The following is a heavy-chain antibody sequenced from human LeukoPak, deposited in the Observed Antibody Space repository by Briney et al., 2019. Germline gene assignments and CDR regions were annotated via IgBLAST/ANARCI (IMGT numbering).Heavy chain of an antibody. V-gene: IGHV3-74*01. CDR2: INTDGSIT. CDR3: ARDRGPRTGFMVREAYDY. J-gene: IGHJ4*02. Sequence: GGSLRLSCAASGFTFSDYWIHWVRQAPGKGLVWVSRINTDGSITNYADSVKGRFSISRDNAKNTLYLQMSGLRAEDTAVYYCARDRGPRTGFMVREAYDYWGQGTLVTVSS. D-gene: IGHD3-10*01. CDR1: GFTFSDYW.